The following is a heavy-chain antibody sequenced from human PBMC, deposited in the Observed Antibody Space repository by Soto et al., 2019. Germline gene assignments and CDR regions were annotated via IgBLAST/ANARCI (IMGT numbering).Heavy chain of an antibody. Sequence: VQLLESGGGLIQPGGSLRLSCAASGFTFSYGIHWLRQAPGKGLEWVAYISYDSSNKFYGDSVKGRFTISRDNSKNTQFLQMSSRRAEDTAVYYCAKLVIGYCSGNTCDDYWGQGTLVAVSS. CDR1: GFTFSYG. CDR2: ISYDSSNK. CDR3: AKLVIGYCSGNTCDDY. J-gene: IGHJ4*02. V-gene: IGHV3-30*18. D-gene: IGHD2-15*01.